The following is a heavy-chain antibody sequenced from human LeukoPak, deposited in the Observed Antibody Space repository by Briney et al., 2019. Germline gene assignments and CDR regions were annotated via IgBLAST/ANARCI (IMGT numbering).Heavy chain of an antibody. CDR1: GDSVSSNSVT. D-gene: IGHD2-2*01. Sequence: SQTLSLTCAISGDSVSSNSVTWNWIRQSPSRGLKWMGRTYYRSTWYNDYAVSVRDRITVNPDTSKNQFSLHLNSVTPEDTAVYYCARRLTQYDCFDPWGQGILVTVSS. V-gene: IGHV6-1*01. CDR3: ARRLTQYDCFDP. CDR2: TYYRSTWYN. J-gene: IGHJ5*02.